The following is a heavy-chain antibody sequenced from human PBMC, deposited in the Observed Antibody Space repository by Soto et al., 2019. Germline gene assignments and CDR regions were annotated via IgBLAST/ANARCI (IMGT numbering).Heavy chain of an antibody. CDR3: AREGSGSYLAHQGY. V-gene: IGHV1-2*02. J-gene: IGHJ4*02. CDR1: GYTFTGYY. CDR2: INPNSGCT. D-gene: IGHD3-10*01. Sequence: QVQLVQSGAEVKKPGASVKVSCKASGYTFTGYYMHWVRQAPGQGLEWMGWINPNSGCTNYAQKVQGRVTMTRDTSISTAYMELSRMRSDDTALYYCAREGSGSYLAHQGYWGQGTLVTVSS.